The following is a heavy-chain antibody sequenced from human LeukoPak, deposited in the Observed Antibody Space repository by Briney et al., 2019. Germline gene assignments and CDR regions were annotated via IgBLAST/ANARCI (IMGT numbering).Heavy chain of an antibody. J-gene: IGHJ6*02. D-gene: IGHD4-17*01. Sequence: PGGSLRLSCAASGFTFSSYGMHWVRQAPGKGLEWVAVISYDGSNKYYADSVKGRFTISRDNSKNTLNLQMNSLRAEDTAVYYCAVHYGDYGMDVWGQGTTVTVSS. CDR3: AVHYGDYGMDV. CDR2: ISYDGSNK. CDR1: GFTFSSYG. V-gene: IGHV3-30*03.